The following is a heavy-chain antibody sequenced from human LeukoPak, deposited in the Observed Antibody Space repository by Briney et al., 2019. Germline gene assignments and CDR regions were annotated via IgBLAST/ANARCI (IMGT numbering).Heavy chain of an antibody. Sequence: PGGSLRLSCAASGFTFSSYWMHWVRQAQGKGGVWVSRINSDGSSTNYADSVKGRFTISRDNAKNTLYLQMNGLRAEDTAVYYCARLWDSMIVAVYYWGQGTLVTVSS. V-gene: IGHV3-74*01. CDR3: ARLWDSMIVAVYY. CDR2: INSDGSST. J-gene: IGHJ4*02. D-gene: IGHD3-22*01. CDR1: GFTFSSYW.